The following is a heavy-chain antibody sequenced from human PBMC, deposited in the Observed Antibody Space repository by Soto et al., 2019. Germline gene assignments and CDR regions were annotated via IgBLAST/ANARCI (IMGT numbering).Heavy chain of an antibody. D-gene: IGHD6-13*01. CDR2: ISGSGVGT. CDR1: GFTFSNYA. J-gene: IGHJ4*02. Sequence: PGGSLRLSCAASGFTFSNYAMTWVRQAPGKGLEWVSGISGSGVGTFYADSVKGRITISRDNSENRLYLQMYSLRAEDTAIYYCAKDRHPYASSRYPDFWGQGTPVTVSS. V-gene: IGHV3-23*01. CDR3: AKDRHPYASSRYPDF.